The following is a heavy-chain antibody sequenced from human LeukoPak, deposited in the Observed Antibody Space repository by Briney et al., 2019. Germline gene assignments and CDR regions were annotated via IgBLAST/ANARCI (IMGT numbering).Heavy chain of an antibody. D-gene: IGHD4-23*01. CDR2: IYFSGTT. Sequence: KPSETLSLTCSVSGGSINNYYWGWIRQPPGKGLEWLGNIYFSGTTDYNSSLKSRLTISVDTFKNQLSLNLQSVTAADTATYYCARHRSDTGGKKGVNWFDPWGQGTLVTVSS. J-gene: IGHJ5*02. V-gene: IGHV4-59*01. CDR3: ARHRSDTGGKKGVNWFDP. CDR1: GGSINNYY.